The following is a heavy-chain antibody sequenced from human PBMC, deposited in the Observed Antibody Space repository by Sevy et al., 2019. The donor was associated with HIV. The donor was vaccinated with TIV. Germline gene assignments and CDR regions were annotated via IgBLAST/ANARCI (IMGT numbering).Heavy chain of an antibody. CDR2: ISGLSNYI. V-gene: IGHV3-21*01. CDR1: GFTFSSYP. J-gene: IGHJ3*02. Sequence: GGSLTLSCAASGFTFSSYPMHWVRHAPGKGLEWVSSISGLSNYIYYADSVKGRFSISRDNTKNSVYLQMNSLRGEDTAVFYCARAVPATDAFDIWGQGTLVTVSS. D-gene: IGHD6-19*01. CDR3: ARAVPATDAFDI.